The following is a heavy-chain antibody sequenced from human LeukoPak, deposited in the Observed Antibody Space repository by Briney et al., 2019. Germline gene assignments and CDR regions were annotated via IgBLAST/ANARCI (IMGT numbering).Heavy chain of an antibody. V-gene: IGHV3-30*03. D-gene: IGHD3-9*01. CDR2: ISYDGSNK. CDR1: GFTFSSYG. Sequence: GGSLRLSCAASGFTFSSYGMHWVRQAPGKRLEWVAVISYDGSNKYYADSVKGRFTISRDNSKNTLYLQMNSLRAEDTAGYYCARGNYDILTGYYPIDYWGQGTLVTVSS. J-gene: IGHJ4*02. CDR3: ARGNYDILTGYYPIDY.